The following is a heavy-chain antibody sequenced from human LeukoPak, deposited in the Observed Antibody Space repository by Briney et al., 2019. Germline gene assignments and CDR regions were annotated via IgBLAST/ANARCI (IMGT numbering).Heavy chain of an antibody. CDR1: GGSISSYNW. CDR2: IYHSGST. CDR3: ARVSYQEGVDY. J-gene: IGHJ4*02. V-gene: IGHV4-4*02. D-gene: IGHD2-2*01. Sequence: SETLSLTCAVSGGSISSYNWWSWVRQPPGKGLEWIGEIYHSGSTSYNPSLESRVTISVDTSKNQFSLKLSFVTAADTAVYYCARVSYQEGVDYWGQGTLVTVSS.